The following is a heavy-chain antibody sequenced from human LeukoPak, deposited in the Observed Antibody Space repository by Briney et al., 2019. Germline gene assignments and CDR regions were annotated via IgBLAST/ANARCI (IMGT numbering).Heavy chain of an antibody. CDR3: ARGGYYFDY. CDR2: IKQDGSEI. Sequence: GGSLRLSCAASGFTFSSYWMSWARQAPGKGLEWVANIKQDGSEIYYVDSVRGRFSISRDNAKNSLYLQMNSLRAEDTAVYYCARGGYYFDYWGQGTLVTVSS. V-gene: IGHV3-7*01. J-gene: IGHJ4*02. CDR1: GFTFSSYW.